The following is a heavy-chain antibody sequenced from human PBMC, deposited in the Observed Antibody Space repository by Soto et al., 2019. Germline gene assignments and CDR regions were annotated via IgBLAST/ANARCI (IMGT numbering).Heavy chain of an antibody. CDR1: GGSISSYY. CDR3: ASRKKATVTFDY. Sequence: PSETLSLTCTVSGGSISSYYWSWIRQPPGKGLEWIGYIYYSGSTNYNPSLKSRVTISVDTSKNQFSLKLSSVTAADTVVYYCASRKKATVTFDYWGQGTLVTVSS. D-gene: IGHD4-17*01. V-gene: IGHV4-59*01. CDR2: IYYSGST. J-gene: IGHJ4*02.